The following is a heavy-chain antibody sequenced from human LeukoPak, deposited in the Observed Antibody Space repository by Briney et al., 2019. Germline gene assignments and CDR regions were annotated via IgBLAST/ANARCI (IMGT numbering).Heavy chain of an antibody. CDR2: ISGSGGST. J-gene: IGHJ4*02. CDR3: AKGRGSYPNSGLDY. V-gene: IGHV3-23*01. Sequence: GGSLRLSCAPSGFTFSSYAMSWVRKAPGKGLEWVSAISGSGGSTYYADSVKGRFTISRDNSKNTLYVQMNSLRAEDTAVYYCAKGRGSYPNSGLDYWGQGTLVTVSS. CDR1: GFTFSSYA. D-gene: IGHD1-26*01.